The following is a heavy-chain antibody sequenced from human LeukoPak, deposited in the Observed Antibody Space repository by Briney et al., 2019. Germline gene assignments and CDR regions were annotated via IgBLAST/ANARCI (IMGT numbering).Heavy chain of an antibody. D-gene: IGHD3-3*01. CDR2: INSDGSST. V-gene: IGHV3-74*01. CDR3: ASGYYDLWSGSPGH. Sequence: GGSLRLSCAASGFTFSSYWMNWVRQAPGKGLVWVSRINSDGSSTNYADSVKGRFTISRDNAKNTLYLQMNSLRAEDTAVYYCASGYYDLWSGSPGHWGQGTLVTVSS. J-gene: IGHJ4*02. CDR1: GFTFSSYW.